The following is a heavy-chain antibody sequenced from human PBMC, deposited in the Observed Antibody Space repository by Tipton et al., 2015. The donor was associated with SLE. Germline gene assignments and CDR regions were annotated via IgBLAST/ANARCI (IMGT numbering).Heavy chain of an antibody. Sequence: TLSLTCAVSGYSISSGYYWGWIRQPPGKGLEWIGSIYHSGSTYYNPSLKSRVTISVDTSKNQFSLKLSSVTAADAAVYYCAGHGPIQLDAFDIWGQGTMVTVSS. J-gene: IGHJ3*02. D-gene: IGHD5-18*01. CDR1: GYSISSGYY. V-gene: IGHV4-38-2*01. CDR3: AGHGPIQLDAFDI. CDR2: IYHSGST.